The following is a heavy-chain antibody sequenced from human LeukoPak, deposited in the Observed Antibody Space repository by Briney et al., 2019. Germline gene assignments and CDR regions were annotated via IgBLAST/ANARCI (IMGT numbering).Heavy chain of an antibody. CDR2: IYYSGST. CDR3: ARERRYSYGCYFDY. Sequence: SETLSLTCTVSGGSISSYYWSWIRQPPGKGLEWIGYIYYSGSTNYNPSLKSRGTISVDTSKNQFSLKLSSATAADTAVYYCARERRYSYGCYFDYWGQGTLVTVSS. D-gene: IGHD5-18*01. V-gene: IGHV4-59*01. J-gene: IGHJ4*02. CDR1: GGSISSYY.